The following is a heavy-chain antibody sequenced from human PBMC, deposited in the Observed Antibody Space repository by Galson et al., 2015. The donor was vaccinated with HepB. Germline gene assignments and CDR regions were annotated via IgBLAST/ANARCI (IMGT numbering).Heavy chain of an antibody. D-gene: IGHD6-6*01. CDR3: ARGIKEYSSSHYYYYYGMDV. CDR2: ISSSSSYI. Sequence: SLRLSCAASGFTFSSYSMNWVRQAPGKGLEWVSSISSSSSYIYYADSVKGRFTISRDNAKNSLYLQMNSLRAEDTAVYYCARGIKEYSSSHYYYYYGMDVWGQGTTVTVSS. J-gene: IGHJ6*02. CDR1: GFTFSSYS. V-gene: IGHV3-21*01.